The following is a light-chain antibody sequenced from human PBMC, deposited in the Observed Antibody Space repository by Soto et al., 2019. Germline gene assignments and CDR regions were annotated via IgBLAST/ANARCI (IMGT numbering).Light chain of an antibody. CDR2: DAS. CDR1: QSINTY. CDR3: QQRRSWQVT. V-gene: IGKV3D-11*02. J-gene: IGKJ5*01. Sequence: NVLTQSPATLALAPGEGGPLSCRASQSINTYLAWYQQKPGQAPRLLIYDASKRATGIPARFSGSGSGTNFTLTISSLEPEDFAVYYCQQRRSWQVTFGQGTRLEIK.